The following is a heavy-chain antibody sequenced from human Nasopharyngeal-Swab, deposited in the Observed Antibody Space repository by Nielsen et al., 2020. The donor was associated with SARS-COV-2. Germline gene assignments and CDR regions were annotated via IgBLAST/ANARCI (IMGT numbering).Heavy chain of an antibody. D-gene: IGHD3-3*01. CDR1: GFTFRNCW. CDR2: ISSSSSYI. CDR3: ARETGIKIFEWLSEALYYYMDV. V-gene: IGHV3-21*01. Sequence: GGSLRLSCEASGFTFRNCWMHWVRQAPGKGLEWVSSISSSSSYIYYADSVKGRFTISRDNAKISLYLQMNSLRAEDTDVYYCARETGIKIFEWLSEALYYYMDVWGKGTTVTVSS. J-gene: IGHJ6*03.